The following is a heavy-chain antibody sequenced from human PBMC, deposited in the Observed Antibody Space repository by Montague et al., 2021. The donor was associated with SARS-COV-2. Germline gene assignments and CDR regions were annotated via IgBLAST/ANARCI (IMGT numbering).Heavy chain of an antibody. CDR2: IYYTGSN. CDR3: ARGGGGKRHFDY. V-gene: IGHV4-59*01. D-gene: IGHD1-1*01. Sequence: SETLSLTCNVSGGSINNYYWSWIRQSPGRGLEWIGYIYYTGSNTRNPSLYSRVTISLDTSRYLVSLELRSRTAADTAVYYCARGGGGKRHFDYWGQGTLVAVSS. CDR1: GGSINNYY. J-gene: IGHJ4*02.